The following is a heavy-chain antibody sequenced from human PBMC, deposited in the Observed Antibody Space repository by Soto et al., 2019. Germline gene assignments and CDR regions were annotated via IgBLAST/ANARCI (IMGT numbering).Heavy chain of an antibody. Sequence: GGSLRLSCSASGFTFSSYAMHWVRQAPGKGLEYVSAISSNGGSTYYADSVKGRFTISRDNSKNTLYLQMSSLRAEDTAVYYCVKALYYDSSGYYSPDAFDIWGQGTMVTVSS. J-gene: IGHJ3*02. D-gene: IGHD3-22*01. CDR1: GFTFSSYA. V-gene: IGHV3-64D*06. CDR2: ISSNGGST. CDR3: VKALYYDSSGYYSPDAFDI.